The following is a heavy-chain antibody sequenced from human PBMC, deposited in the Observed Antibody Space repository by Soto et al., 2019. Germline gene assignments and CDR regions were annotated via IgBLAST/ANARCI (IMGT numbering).Heavy chain of an antibody. CDR2: IIPIFGIE. CDR1: GGTFSSYA. CDR3: ARGRPTSLGYCSGGSCYPFDP. D-gene: IGHD2-15*01. Sequence: SVKVSCKASGGTFSSYAISWVRQAPGQGLEWMGGIIPIFGIENYAQKFQGRVTITANESTVSAYMELSSLRSEDTAVYYCARGRPTSLGYCSGGSCYPFDPWGQGTLVTVSS. J-gene: IGHJ5*02. V-gene: IGHV1-69*13.